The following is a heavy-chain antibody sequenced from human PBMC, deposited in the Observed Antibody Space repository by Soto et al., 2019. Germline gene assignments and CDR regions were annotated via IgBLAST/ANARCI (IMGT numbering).Heavy chain of an antibody. Sequence: SETLSLTCTVSGGSIRSYYLTWIRQPPGKGLEWIGYIYSSGGSSGGSTNYNPPLKSRVTISVDTSKNQFSLNLTSVTAADTAVYYCARGNWFDPWGQGTLVTVSS. J-gene: IGHJ5*02. V-gene: IGHV4-59*01. CDR2: IYSSGGSSGGST. CDR3: ARGNWFDP. CDR1: GGSIRSYY.